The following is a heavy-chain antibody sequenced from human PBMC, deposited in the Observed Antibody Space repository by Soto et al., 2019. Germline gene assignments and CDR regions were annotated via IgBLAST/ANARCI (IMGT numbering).Heavy chain of an antibody. V-gene: IGHV3-64D*06. J-gene: IGHJ4*02. D-gene: IGHD1-1*01. Sequence: GGSLRLSCSASGFTFSSYAMHWVRQAPGKGLEYVSAISSNGGSTYYADSVKGRFTISRDNSKNTLYLQMSSLRAEDTAVYYCVKKRSLHKAPFDYWGQGILVTVS. CDR1: GFTFSSYA. CDR2: ISSNGGST. CDR3: VKKRSLHKAPFDY.